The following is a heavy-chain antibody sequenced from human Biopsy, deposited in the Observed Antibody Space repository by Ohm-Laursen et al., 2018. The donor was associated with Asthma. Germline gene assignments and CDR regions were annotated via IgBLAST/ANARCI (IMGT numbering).Heavy chain of an antibody. Sequence: SLRLSCAASGFSFSNFTIHWVRQAPGKGLEWVGVISKDASTQDYADSVKGRFTMARDNSKNTLDLQMNSLREEDTAVYYCARDGTDDAFDIWGQGTVVSVSS. D-gene: IGHD1-1*01. CDR1: GFSFSNFT. V-gene: IGHV3-30*01. J-gene: IGHJ3*02. CDR2: ISKDASTQ. CDR3: ARDGTDDAFDI.